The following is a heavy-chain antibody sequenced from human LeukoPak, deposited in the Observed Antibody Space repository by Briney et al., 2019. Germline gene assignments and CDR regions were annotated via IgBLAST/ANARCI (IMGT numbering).Heavy chain of an antibody. J-gene: IGHJ4*02. CDR2: IYTSGST. D-gene: IGHD3-16*01. CDR1: GGSISSYY. Sequence: KPSETLSLTCTVSGGSISSYYWSWIRQPAGKGLEWIGRIYTSGSTNYNPSLKSRISISVDTSKNQFSLKLTSVTAADTAVYYCAREHPRGEVDDFDYWGQGTLVTVSS. CDR3: AREHPRGEVDDFDY. V-gene: IGHV4-4*07.